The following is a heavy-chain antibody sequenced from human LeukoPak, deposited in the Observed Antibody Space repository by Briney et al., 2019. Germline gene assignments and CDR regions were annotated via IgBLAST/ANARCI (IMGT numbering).Heavy chain of an antibody. J-gene: IGHJ4*02. D-gene: IGHD2-2*01. CDR3: ARDIVPPGICFDF. CDR1: GFTFSSYW. Sequence: GGSLKLSCAASGFTFSSYWMSWVRQAPGKGLEWVANINQDGSETYYVDSVRGRFTISRDNAKNSLYLQMNSLRAEDTAVYYCARDIVPPGICFDFWGQGTLVTVSS. V-gene: IGHV3-7*01. CDR2: INQDGSET.